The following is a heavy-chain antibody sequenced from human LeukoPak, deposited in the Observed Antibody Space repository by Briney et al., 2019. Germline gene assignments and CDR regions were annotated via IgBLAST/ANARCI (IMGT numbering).Heavy chain of an antibody. J-gene: IGHJ6*02. V-gene: IGHV3-9*01. CDR1: GFTFNDYA. Sequence: GRSLRLSCAASGFTFNDYAMHWVWQPPGKGLEWVSSISWNSGSIGYVDSVKGRFTISRDNAKNSLYLQMNSLRAEDTAVYYCARRHISSYAGVVVIMDYYGMDVWGQGTTVTVSS. CDR2: ISWNSGSI. CDR3: ARRHISSYAGVVVIMDYYGMDV. D-gene: IGHD3-22*01.